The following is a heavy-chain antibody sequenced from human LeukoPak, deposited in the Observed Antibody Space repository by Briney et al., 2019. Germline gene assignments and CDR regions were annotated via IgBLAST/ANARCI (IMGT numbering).Heavy chain of an antibody. CDR3: ARGGYYDSSGYYQWNWFDP. J-gene: IGHJ5*02. V-gene: IGHV4-34*01. Sequence: SETLSLTCAVYGGSFSGYYWSWIRQPPGKGLEWIGEINHSGSTNYKPSLKSRVTISVDTSKNQFSLKLSSVTAADTAVYYCARGGYYDSSGYYQWNWFDPWGQGTLVTVSS. CDR1: GGSFSGYY. CDR2: INHSGST. D-gene: IGHD3-22*01.